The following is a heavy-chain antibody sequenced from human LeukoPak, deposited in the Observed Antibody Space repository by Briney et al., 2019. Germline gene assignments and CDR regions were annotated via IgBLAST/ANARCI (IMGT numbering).Heavy chain of an antibody. V-gene: IGHV4-59*08. CDR2: IYYSGST. CDR1: GGSISSYY. CDR3: ARRVGTGDYDY. Sequence: PSETLSLTCTVSGGSISSYYWSWLRQPPGKGLEWIGYIYYSGSTNYNPSLKSRVTISVDTSKNQFSLKLSSVTAADTAVYYCARRVGTGDYDYWGQGTLVTVSS. J-gene: IGHJ4*02. D-gene: IGHD7-27*01.